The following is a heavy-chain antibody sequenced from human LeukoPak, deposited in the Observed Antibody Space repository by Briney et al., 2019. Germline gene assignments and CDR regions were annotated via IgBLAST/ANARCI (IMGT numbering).Heavy chain of an antibody. V-gene: IGHV3-30*18. J-gene: IGHJ4*02. CDR3: AKDGIVVSYFDY. Sequence: GGSLRLSCAASGFTFSSYGIHWVRQAPGKGLEWVAIISYDGSNKYYADSVKGRFTISRDNSKNTLYLQMNSLRAEDTAMYYCAKDGIVVSYFDYRGQGTLVTVSS. D-gene: IGHD3-22*01. CDR1: GFTFSSYG. CDR2: ISYDGSNK.